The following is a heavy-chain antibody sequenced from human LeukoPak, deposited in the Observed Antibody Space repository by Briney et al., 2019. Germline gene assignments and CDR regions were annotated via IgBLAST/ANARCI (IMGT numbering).Heavy chain of an antibody. Sequence: ASVKVSCKVSGYTLTELSMHWVRQAPGKGLEWMGGFDPEDGETIYAQKFQGRVTMTEDTSTDTAYMELSSLRSEDTAVYYCATANDFWSGYYRYFDYWGQGTLVTVSS. CDR2: FDPEDGET. D-gene: IGHD3-3*01. CDR1: GYTLTELS. CDR3: ATANDFWSGYYRYFDY. J-gene: IGHJ4*02. V-gene: IGHV1-24*01.